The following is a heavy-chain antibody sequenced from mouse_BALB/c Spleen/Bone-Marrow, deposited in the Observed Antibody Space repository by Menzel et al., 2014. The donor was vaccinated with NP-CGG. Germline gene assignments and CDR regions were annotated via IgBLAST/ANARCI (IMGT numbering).Heavy chain of an antibody. CDR3: ARPFGDYFAY. V-gene: IGHV1-14*01. J-gene: IGHJ3*01. Sequence: EVQLQQSGPELVKPGASVKMSCKASGYTFSSYVLHWVKQKPGQGIEWIGYNDPDNVYSKYNEKFRGKATLTSDKSSSTAYMELSALTSEDSAVYHCARPFGDYFAYWGQGTLVTVSA. CDR1: GYTFSSYV. D-gene: IGHD2-13*01. CDR2: NDPDNVYS.